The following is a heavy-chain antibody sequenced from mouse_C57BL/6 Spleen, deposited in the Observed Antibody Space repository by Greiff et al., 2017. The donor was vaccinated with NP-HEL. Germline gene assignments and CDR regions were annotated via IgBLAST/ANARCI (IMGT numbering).Heavy chain of an antibody. CDR2: ISDGGSYT. Sequence: EVQGVESGGGLVKPGGSLKLSCAASGFTFSSYAMSWVRQTPEKRLEWVATISDGGSYTYYPDNVKGRFTISRDNAKNNLYLQMSHLKSEDTAMYYCARRGTYYGSSYGYFDVWGTGTTVTVSS. J-gene: IGHJ1*03. CDR3: ARRGTYYGSSYGYFDV. D-gene: IGHD1-1*01. CDR1: GFTFSSYA. V-gene: IGHV5-4*01.